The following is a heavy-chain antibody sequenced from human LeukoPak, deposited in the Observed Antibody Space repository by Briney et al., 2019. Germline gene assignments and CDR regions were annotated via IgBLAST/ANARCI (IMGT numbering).Heavy chain of an antibody. CDR3: VTYEIAYSFGA. Sequence: GGSLRLSCAASGVPFITAWMNWVRQAAGKGLEWDGRIKSNAEGGTSDYAAIAEGRFLISRDDSKNTLFLRMNSLKVEDTAIYYCVTYEIAYSFGAWGQGTPVTVSS. CDR1: GVPFITAW. D-gene: IGHD2-21*01. J-gene: IGHJ5*02. V-gene: IGHV3-15*01. CDR2: IKSNAEGGTS.